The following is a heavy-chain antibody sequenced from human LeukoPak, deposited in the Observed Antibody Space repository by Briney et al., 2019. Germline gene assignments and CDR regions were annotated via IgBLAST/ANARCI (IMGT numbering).Heavy chain of an antibody. J-gene: IGHJ4*02. CDR2: INHSGST. D-gene: IGHD6-19*01. Sequence: SETLSLTCAVYGGSFSGYYWSWIRQPPGKGLEWIGEINHSGSTNYNPSLKSRVTISVDTSKDQFSLKLSSVTAADTAVCYCARGEAVALVDYWGQGTLVTVSS. V-gene: IGHV4-34*01. CDR3: ARGEAVALVDY. CDR1: GGSFSGYY.